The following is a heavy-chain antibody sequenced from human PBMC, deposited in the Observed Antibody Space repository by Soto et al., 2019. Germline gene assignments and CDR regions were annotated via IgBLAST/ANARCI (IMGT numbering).Heavy chain of an antibody. V-gene: IGHV3-30-3*01. CDR1: GFTFSSYA. J-gene: IGHJ6*02. Sequence: GGSLRLSCAASGFTFSSYAMHWVRQAPGKGLEWVAVISYDGSNKYYADSVKGRFTISRDNSKNTLYLQMNSLRAEDTAVYYCARGQYGSGSYDYYYYGMDVWGQGTTVTVS. D-gene: IGHD3-10*01. CDR2: ISYDGSNK. CDR3: ARGQYGSGSYDYYYYGMDV.